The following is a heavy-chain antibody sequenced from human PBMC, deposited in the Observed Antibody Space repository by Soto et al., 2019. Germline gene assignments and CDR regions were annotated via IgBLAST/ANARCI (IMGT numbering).Heavy chain of an antibody. Sequence: QVQLQESGPGLVKPSDTLTLTCAVSGYSISSSNWWGWIRQPPGKGLEWIGYIYYRGTTYYNPSLKSRVTMSRGTSKNQFSLELTSVTAVDTAVYYCGRGEIQGPIDYWGQGTLVTVSS. CDR2: IYYRGTT. CDR1: GYSISSSNW. CDR3: GRGEIQGPIDY. V-gene: IGHV4-28*03. D-gene: IGHD1-26*01. J-gene: IGHJ4*02.